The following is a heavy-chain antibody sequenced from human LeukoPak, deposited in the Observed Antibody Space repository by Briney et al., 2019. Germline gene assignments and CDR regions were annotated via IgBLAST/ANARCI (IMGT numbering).Heavy chain of an antibody. CDR1: GFTFSSYE. Sequence: GGSLRLSCAASGFTFSSYEMNWVRQAPGKGLEWVSYISSSGSTMYYADSMKGRFTVSRDNAKNALYLQMNSLTAEDTALYYCARDLPLGAHDSSGYYYWGQGTLVTVSS. V-gene: IGHV3-48*03. D-gene: IGHD3-22*01. CDR2: ISSSGSTM. J-gene: IGHJ4*02. CDR3: ARDLPLGAHDSSGYYY.